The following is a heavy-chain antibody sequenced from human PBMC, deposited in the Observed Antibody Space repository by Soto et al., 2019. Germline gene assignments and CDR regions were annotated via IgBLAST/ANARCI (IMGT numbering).Heavy chain of an antibody. J-gene: IGHJ6*02. D-gene: IGHD2-21*01. CDR1: GYTFTSYG. Sequence: ASVKVSCKTSGYTFTSYGISWVRQAPGEGLEWMGWISADNANTNYAQKFQGRVTMTTDTSTSTAYMELRSLRSDDTAAYYCARDLEYCGSITCYEAIYYGMDVWGQGTTVTVSS. CDR2: ISADNANT. V-gene: IGHV1-18*01. CDR3: ARDLEYCGSITCYEAIYYGMDV.